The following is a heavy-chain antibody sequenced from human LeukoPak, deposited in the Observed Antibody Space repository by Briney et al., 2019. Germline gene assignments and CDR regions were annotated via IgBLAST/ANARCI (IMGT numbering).Heavy chain of an antibody. J-gene: IGHJ4*02. V-gene: IGHV3-30*02. CDR3: ARGGITYCGGDCSYFDY. CDR2: IRYDGSNK. D-gene: IGHD2-21*01. Sequence: PGGSLRLSCAASGFTFSSYGMHWVRQAPGKGLEWVAFIRYDGSNKYYADSVKGRFTISRDNAKNSLYLQMNSLRAEDTAVYYCARGGITYCGGDCSYFDYWGQGTLVTVSS. CDR1: GFTFSSYG.